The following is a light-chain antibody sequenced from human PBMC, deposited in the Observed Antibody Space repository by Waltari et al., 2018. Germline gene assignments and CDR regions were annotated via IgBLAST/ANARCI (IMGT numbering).Light chain of an antibody. V-gene: IGLV2-14*03. CDR2: GVN. Sequence: QFALTQPASLSGTPGQSIVISCTGSRADVGGSNSVCWYQQHPGKAPKVLIFGVNSRPSGVDYRFSGSKSGNTASLTISGLQPEDEANYYCSCLTKGNTWIFGGGTELTVL. J-gene: IGLJ3*02. CDR3: SCLTKGNTWI. CDR1: RADVGGSNS.